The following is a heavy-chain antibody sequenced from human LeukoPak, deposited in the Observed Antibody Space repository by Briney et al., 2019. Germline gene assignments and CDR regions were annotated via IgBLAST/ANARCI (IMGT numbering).Heavy chain of an antibody. J-gene: IGHJ3*02. V-gene: IGHV3-48*02. Sequence: PGGSLRLSCAASGSTFSSYSMNWVRQAPGKGLEWVSYISSSSSTIYYADSVKGRFTISRDNAKNSLYLQMNSLRDEDTAVYYCARERYCSSTSCYLDAFDIWGQGTMVTVSS. D-gene: IGHD2-2*01. CDR1: GSTFSSYS. CDR2: ISSSSSTI. CDR3: ARERYCSSTSCYLDAFDI.